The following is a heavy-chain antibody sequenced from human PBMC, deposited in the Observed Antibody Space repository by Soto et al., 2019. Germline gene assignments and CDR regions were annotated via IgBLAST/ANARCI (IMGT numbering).Heavy chain of an antibody. CDR1: GGAFSSYA. CDR2: IIPIFGTA. V-gene: IGHV1-69*13. D-gene: IGHD1-26*01. Sequence: SVKVSCKASGGAFSSYAISWVRQAPGQGLEWMGGIIPIFGTANYAQKFQGRVTITADESTSTAYMELSSLRSEDTAVYYCARDSLIVGATWSFDYWGQGTLVTVSS. J-gene: IGHJ4*02. CDR3: ARDSLIVGATWSFDY.